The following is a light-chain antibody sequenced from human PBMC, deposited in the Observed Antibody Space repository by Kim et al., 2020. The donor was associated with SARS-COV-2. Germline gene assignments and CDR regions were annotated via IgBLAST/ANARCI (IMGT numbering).Light chain of an antibody. CDR1: QEIGSR. CDR2: SAS. J-gene: IGKJ4*01. V-gene: IGKV1D-12*01. CDR3: QQGDSFPLT. Sequence: ASAGDRVTVTCRASQEIGSRLAWYQQKPGKAPKLLIYSASSLESGVPSRFSGRGSGTDFTLTISSLQPEDFATYYCQQGDSFPLTFGGGTKVDIK.